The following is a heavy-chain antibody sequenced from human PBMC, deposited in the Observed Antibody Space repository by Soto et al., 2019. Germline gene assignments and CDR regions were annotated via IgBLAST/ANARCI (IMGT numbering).Heavy chain of an antibody. V-gene: IGHV4-39*01. D-gene: IGHD3-10*02. CDR2: INYSGTA. CDR3: XXRVNVPSWYFDL. CDR1: GASISKTSSY. J-gene: IGHJ2*01. Sequence: QVELQQSGPGLVKPSETLSLTCTVSGASISKTSSYWGWIRQPPGKGLEWIGSINYSGTAYYNPSLKSRVTISVDTSRNXXXXXXTXXXXADTXFXXXXXRVNVPSWYFDLWGREKPVIVSS.